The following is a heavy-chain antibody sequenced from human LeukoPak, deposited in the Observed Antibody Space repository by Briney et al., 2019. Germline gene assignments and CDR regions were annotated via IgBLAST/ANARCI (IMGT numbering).Heavy chain of an antibody. V-gene: IGHV3-73*01. CDR3: TRLVPSAVKYYGSGSYTPYYCND. J-gene: IGHJ4*02. CDR1: GFTFSGSA. D-gene: IGHD3-10*01. Sequence: GGSLKLSCAASGFTFSGSAMHWVRQASGKGLEWVGRIRSKANSYATAYAASVKGRFTISRDDSKNTAYLQMNSLKPEAAAVYYCTRLVPSAVKYYGSGSYTPYYCNDGCEEALVAVSS. CDR2: IRSKANSYAT.